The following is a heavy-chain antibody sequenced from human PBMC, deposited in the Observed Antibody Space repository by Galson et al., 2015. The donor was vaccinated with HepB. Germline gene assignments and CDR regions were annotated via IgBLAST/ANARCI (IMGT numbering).Heavy chain of an antibody. CDR3: AREGSSPGLNGISYYYYMDV. Sequence: SVKVSCKASGYTFTSYYMHWVRQAPGQGLEWMGIINPSGGSTSYAQKFQGRVTMTRDTSTSTVYMELSSLRSEDTAVYYCAREGSSPGLNGISYYYYMDVWGKGTTVTVSS. CDR1: GYTFTSYY. D-gene: IGHD1-26*01. V-gene: IGHV1-46*01. J-gene: IGHJ6*03. CDR2: INPSGGST.